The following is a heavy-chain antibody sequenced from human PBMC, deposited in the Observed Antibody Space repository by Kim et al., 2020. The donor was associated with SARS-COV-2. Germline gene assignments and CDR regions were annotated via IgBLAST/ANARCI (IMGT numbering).Heavy chain of an antibody. Sequence: STSYAQKFQGRVTMTRDTSTSTVYMELSSLRSEDTAVYYCARGTGRVVVYWGQGTLVTVSS. CDR3: ARGTGRVVVY. V-gene: IGHV1-46*01. CDR2: ST. D-gene: IGHD1-1*01. J-gene: IGHJ4*02.